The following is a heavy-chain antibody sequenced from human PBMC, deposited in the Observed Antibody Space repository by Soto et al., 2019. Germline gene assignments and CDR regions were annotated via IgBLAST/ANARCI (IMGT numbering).Heavy chain of an antibody. J-gene: IGHJ6*02. Sequence: GGSLRLSCAASGFTFSSFGMHWVRQAPGKGLEWVAVISYGGSNKNYADSVKDRFSISRDNSKNALYLQMNSLRAEDTAVYYCLKDLRAYDVWSCYHYDMDVWGQENTVTIS. CDR1: GFTFSSFG. CDR3: LKDLRAYDVWSCYHYDMDV. CDR2: ISYGGSNK. V-gene: IGHV3-30*18. D-gene: IGHD3-3*01.